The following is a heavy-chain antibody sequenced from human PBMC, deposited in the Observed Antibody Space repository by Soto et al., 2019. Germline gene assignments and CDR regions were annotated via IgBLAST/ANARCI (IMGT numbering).Heavy chain of an antibody. CDR2: IYYSGST. J-gene: IGHJ4*02. CDR3: ARWAGSGYNVEY. D-gene: IGHD3-22*01. V-gene: IGHV4-31*03. Sequence: PSETLSLTCTFSVGSISSGGYYCSWIRQHPWKGLEWIGYIYYSGSTYYNPSLKSRVTISVDTSKNQFSLKLSSVTAADTAVYYCARWAGSGYNVEYWGQGTLVIVSS. CDR1: VGSISSGGYY.